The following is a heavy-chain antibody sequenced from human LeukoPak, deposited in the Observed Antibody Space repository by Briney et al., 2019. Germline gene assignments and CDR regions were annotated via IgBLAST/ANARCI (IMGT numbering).Heavy chain of an antibody. CDR2: INPNSGGT. V-gene: IGHV1-2*04. D-gene: IGHD6-13*01. CDR3: ARDPGSWYSSPYWYFDL. Sequence: VASVKVSCKASGYTFTGYYMHWVRQAPGQGLEWMGWINPNSGGTNYAQKFQGWVTMTRDTSISTAYMELSRLRSDDTAVYYCARDPGSWYSSPYWYFDLWGRGTLVTVSS. J-gene: IGHJ2*01. CDR1: GYTFTGYY.